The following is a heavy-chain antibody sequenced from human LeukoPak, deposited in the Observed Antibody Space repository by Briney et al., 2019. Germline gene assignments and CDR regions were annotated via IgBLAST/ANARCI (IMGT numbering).Heavy chain of an antibody. Sequence: PGGSLRLSCAASGFTFSSSAMSWVRQAPGKGLEWVSGIGGSGAGTYYAVSVKGRFTISRDNSKNTLYLQMNSLRAEDTAVYYCATTLHSSYYDLYWGQGTLVTVSS. CDR1: GFTFSSSA. D-gene: IGHD3-22*01. CDR3: ATTLHSSYYDLY. J-gene: IGHJ4*02. V-gene: IGHV3-23*01. CDR2: IGGSGAGT.